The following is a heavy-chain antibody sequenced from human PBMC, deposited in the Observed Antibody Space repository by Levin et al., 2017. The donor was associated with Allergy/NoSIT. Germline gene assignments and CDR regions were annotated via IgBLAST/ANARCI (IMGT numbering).Heavy chain of an antibody. Sequence: PGGSLRLSCAASGFTFSTYAMSWVRQGSGKGLEWVSAIDDSGGSTYYADSVKGRFTISRDNSKNTLYLQMHSLRAEDTAVYYCAKGRYSGYASHHYFDSWGQGTLVTVSS. V-gene: IGHV3-23*01. CDR3: AKGRYSGYASHHYFDS. CDR1: GFTFSTYA. J-gene: IGHJ4*02. D-gene: IGHD5-12*01. CDR2: IDDSGGST.